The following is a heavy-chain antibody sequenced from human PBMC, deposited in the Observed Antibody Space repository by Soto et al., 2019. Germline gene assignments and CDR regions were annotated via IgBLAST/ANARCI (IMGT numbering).Heavy chain of an antibody. CDR3: ARDNTAAGSADDDY. CDR2: INAGNGNT. D-gene: IGHD6-13*01. CDR1: GYTFTSYA. V-gene: IGHV1-3*01. J-gene: IGHJ4*02. Sequence: ASVKVSCKASGYTFTSYATHWVRQAPGQRLEWMGWINAGNGNTKYSQKFQGRVTITRDTSASTAYMELSSLRSEDTAVYYCARDNTAAGSADDDYWGQGTLVTVPQ.